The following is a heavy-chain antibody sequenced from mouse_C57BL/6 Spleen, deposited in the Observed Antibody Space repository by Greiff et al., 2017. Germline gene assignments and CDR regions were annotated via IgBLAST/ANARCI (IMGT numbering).Heavy chain of an antibody. CDR1: GFTFSSYG. V-gene: IGHV5-6*01. Sequence: EVQVVESGGDLVKPGGSLKLSCAASGFTFSSYGMSWVRQTPDKRLEWVATISSGGSYTYSPDSVKGRFTISRDNAKNTLYLQMSSLKSEDTAMYYCARLYDGYRDWGEGTLVTVSA. J-gene: IGHJ3*01. CDR3: ARLYDGYRD. CDR2: ISSGGSYT. D-gene: IGHD2-3*01.